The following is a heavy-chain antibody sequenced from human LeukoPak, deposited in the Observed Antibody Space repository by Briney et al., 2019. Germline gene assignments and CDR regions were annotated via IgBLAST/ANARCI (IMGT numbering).Heavy chain of an antibody. CDR2: ITRSSSTI. D-gene: IGHD2-15*01. V-gene: IGHV3-48*01. CDR1: GFTFSNYN. CDR3: ARLYCSGGSCYKGAGDY. J-gene: IGHJ4*02. Sequence: AGGSLRLSCAASGFTFSNYNMNWVRQAPGKGLEWISYITRSSSTIYYADSVKGRFTISRDNAKNSLYLQMNSLRAEDTAVYYCARLYCSGGSCYKGAGDYWGQGTLVTVSS.